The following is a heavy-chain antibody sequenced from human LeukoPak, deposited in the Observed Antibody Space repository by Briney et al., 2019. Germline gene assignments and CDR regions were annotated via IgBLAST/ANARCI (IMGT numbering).Heavy chain of an antibody. Sequence: ASVKVSCKASGYTFTSYGISWVRQAPGQGLEWMGWIGAYNGNTNYAQKLQGRVTMTTDTSTSTAYMELRSLRSDDTAVYYCARDRKFTIFGVVIMGANWFDPWGQGTLVTVSS. V-gene: IGHV1-18*01. J-gene: IGHJ5*02. D-gene: IGHD3-3*01. CDR1: GYTFTSYG. CDR3: ARDRKFTIFGVVIMGANWFDP. CDR2: IGAYNGNT.